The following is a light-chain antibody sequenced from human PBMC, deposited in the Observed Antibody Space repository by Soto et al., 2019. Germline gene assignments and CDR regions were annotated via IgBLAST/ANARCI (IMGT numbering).Light chain of an antibody. J-gene: IGKJ4*01. CDR2: AAS. Sequence: DIQMTQSPSSLSASVGDRVTITCRASQSISSYLNWYQQKPGKAPKLLIYAASSLQSGVPSRFSGSGSGTDFTLTITYLQPEDFATYYCQQLNSYPLSFGGGTKVDI. V-gene: IGKV1-39*01. CDR3: QQLNSYPLS. CDR1: QSISSY.